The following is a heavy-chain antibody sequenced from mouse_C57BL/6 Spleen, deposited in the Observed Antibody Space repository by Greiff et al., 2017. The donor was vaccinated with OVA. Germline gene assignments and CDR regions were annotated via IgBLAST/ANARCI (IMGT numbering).Heavy chain of an antibody. Sequence: VQLQQSGAELVKPGASVKISCKASGYAFSSYWMNWVKQRPGKGLEWIGQIYPGDGDTNYNGKFKGKDTLTADKSSSTAYMQLSSLTSEDSAVYFCAREGDDYGGDAMDYWGQGTSVTVSS. J-gene: IGHJ4*01. CDR2: IYPGDGDT. D-gene: IGHD2-4*01. V-gene: IGHV1-80*01. CDR3: AREGDDYGGDAMDY. CDR1: GYAFSSYW.